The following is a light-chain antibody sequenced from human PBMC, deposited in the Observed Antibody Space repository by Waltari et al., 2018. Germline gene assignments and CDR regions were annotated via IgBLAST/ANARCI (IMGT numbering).Light chain of an antibody. Sequence: QSVLTQPPSVSGAPGQRVTISCPGTSLNTGAGYDAHRYQQFSGTAPKLLIYHNDNRPSGVPDRFSGSRSGTSASLAITVLQTDDEAEYFCQSYDSGQWVFGGGTKLTVL. J-gene: IGLJ2*01. CDR1: SLNTGAGYD. CDR2: HND. V-gene: IGLV1-40*01. CDR3: QSYDSGQWV.